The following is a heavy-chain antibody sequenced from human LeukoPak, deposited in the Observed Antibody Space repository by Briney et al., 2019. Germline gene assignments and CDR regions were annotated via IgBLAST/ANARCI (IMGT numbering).Heavy chain of an antibody. CDR2: ISAYNGNT. J-gene: IGHJ5*02. Sequence: ASVKVSCKASGYTFTSYGISWVRQAPGQGLEWMGWISAYNGNTNYAQKLQGRVTMTTDTSTSTAYMELRSLRSDDTAVYYCARANSRHTHNWFDPWGQGTLVTVSS. D-gene: IGHD6-13*01. CDR1: GYTFTSYG. V-gene: IGHV1-18*01. CDR3: ARANSRHTHNWFDP.